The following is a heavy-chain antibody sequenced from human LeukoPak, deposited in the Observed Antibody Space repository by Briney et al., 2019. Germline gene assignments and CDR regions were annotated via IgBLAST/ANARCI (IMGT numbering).Heavy chain of an antibody. D-gene: IGHD2-15*01. Sequence: SETLSLTCTVPGGSISSYYWSWIRQPPGKGLEWIGYIYYSGSTNYNSSLKSRVIISVDTSKNQFSLKLSSVTAADTAVYYCARSLHCSGGSCYSSWFDPWGQGTLVTVSS. CDR1: GGSISSYY. J-gene: IGHJ5*02. CDR3: ARSLHCSGGSCYSSWFDP. CDR2: IYYSGST. V-gene: IGHV4-59*01.